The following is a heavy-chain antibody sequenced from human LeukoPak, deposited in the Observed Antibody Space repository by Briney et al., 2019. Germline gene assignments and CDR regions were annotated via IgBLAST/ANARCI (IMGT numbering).Heavy chain of an antibody. Sequence: ASVKVSCKASGGTLSSYAISWVRQAPGQGLEWMGGIIPIFGTANYAQKFQGRVTITADESTSTAYMELSSLRSEDTAVYYCARDGCSGGSCYSDGNYYYYMDVWGKGTTVTISS. CDR2: IIPIFGTA. D-gene: IGHD2-15*01. CDR1: GGTLSSYA. V-gene: IGHV1-69*13. CDR3: ARDGCSGGSCYSDGNYYYYMDV. J-gene: IGHJ6*03.